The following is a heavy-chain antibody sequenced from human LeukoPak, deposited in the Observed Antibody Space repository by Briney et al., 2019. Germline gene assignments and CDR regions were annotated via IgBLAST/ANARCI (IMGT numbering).Heavy chain of an antibody. D-gene: IGHD6-13*01. CDR2: IYYSGST. V-gene: IGHV4-39*07. J-gene: IGHJ4*02. Sequence: PSETLSLTCTVSGGSISSSSYYWGWIRQPPGKGLEWIGSIYYSGSTYYNPSLKSRVTISVDTSKNQFSLKLSSVTAADTAVYYCARATAGTGYYFDYWGQGALVTVSS. CDR1: GGSISSSSYY. CDR3: ARATAGTGYYFDY.